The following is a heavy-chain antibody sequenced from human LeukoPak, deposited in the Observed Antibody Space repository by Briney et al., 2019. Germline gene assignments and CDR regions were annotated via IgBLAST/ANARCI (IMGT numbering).Heavy chain of an antibody. V-gene: IGHV4-34*01. CDR3: ARGRKYLLRYFDWLTDY. D-gene: IGHD3-9*01. CDR2: INHSGST. J-gene: IGHJ4*02. Sequence: SETLSLTCAVYGGSFSGYYWSWIRQPPGKGLEWIGEINHSGSTNYNPSLKSRVTISVDTSKNQFSPKLSSVTAADTAVYYCARGRKYLLRYFDWLTDYWGQGTLVTVSS. CDR1: GGSFSGYY.